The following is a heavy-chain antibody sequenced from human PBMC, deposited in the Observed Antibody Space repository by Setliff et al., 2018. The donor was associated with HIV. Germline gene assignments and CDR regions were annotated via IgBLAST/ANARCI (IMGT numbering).Heavy chain of an antibody. V-gene: IGHV1-69*05. CDR3: ARGHSHGYGYSGSYGPFDI. CDR1: GGTFSSYA. Sequence: RASVKVSCKASGGTFSSYAINWVRQASGQGLQWMGGIIPMFGTLNFAQKFQGRVTISTDDSTSTAYMELNSLRSEDTAVYYCARGHSHGYGYSGSYGPFDIWGQGTMVTVSS. D-gene: IGHD1-26*01. CDR2: IIPMFGTL. J-gene: IGHJ3*02.